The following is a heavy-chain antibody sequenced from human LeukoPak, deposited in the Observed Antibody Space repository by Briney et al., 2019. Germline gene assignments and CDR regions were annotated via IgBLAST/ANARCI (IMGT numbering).Heavy chain of an antibody. CDR3: ARGFDYYDSSGYNSDAFDI. D-gene: IGHD3-22*01. J-gene: IGHJ3*02. Sequence: ASLKVSCKASGYTFTGYYIHWGRQAPGQGLEWMGWINPNSGGSKYAQKFQGRVTMTRDTSISTAYMELSRLRYDDTAVYYCARGFDYYDSSGYNSDAFDIWGQGTMVTVSS. CDR1: GYTFTGYY. CDR2: INPNSGGS. V-gene: IGHV1-2*02.